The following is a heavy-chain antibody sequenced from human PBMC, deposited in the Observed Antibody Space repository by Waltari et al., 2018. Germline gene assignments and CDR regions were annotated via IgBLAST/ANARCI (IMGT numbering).Heavy chain of an antibody. CDR2: IGAGGANT. D-gene: IGHD1-26*01. CDR1: GFSFSNYA. J-gene: IGHJ5*01. CDR3: AKGLTGSGTYYDS. Sequence: EVQLLNFGGGLVQPGGSLRLSCAASGFSFSNYAMNWVRQAPGKGLQWVSGIGAGGANTYYADSVKGRFTISTDNSKNTVYLQMNSLRAEDTAVYYCAKGLTGSGTYYDSWGQGTLVTVSS. V-gene: IGHV3-23*01.